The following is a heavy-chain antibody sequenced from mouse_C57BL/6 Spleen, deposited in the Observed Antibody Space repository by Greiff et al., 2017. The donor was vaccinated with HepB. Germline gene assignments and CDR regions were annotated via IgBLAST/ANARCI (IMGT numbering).Heavy chain of an antibody. D-gene: IGHD2-5*01. V-gene: IGHV14-2*01. CDR3: APAYYSNSDYYAMDY. J-gene: IGHJ4*01. CDR2: IDPEDGET. Sequence: EVQLQQSGAELVKPGASVKLSCTASGFNIKDYYMHWVKQRTEQGLEWIGRIDPEDGETKYAPKFQGKATITADTSSNTAYLQLSSLTSAYTAVYYCAPAYYSNSDYYAMDYWGQGTSVTVSS. CDR1: GFNIKDYY.